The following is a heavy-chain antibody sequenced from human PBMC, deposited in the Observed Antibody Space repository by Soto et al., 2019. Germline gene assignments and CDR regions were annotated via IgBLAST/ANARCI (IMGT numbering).Heavy chain of an antibody. CDR3: AKDYGLDRAYYFDY. V-gene: IGHV3-23*01. J-gene: IGHJ4*02. Sequence: GSLRLACAASVFTFSSYAMSWVRQAPGKGLEWVSAISYSGGSTYYADSVKGRFTISRDNSKNTLYLQMNSLRAEDTAVYYCAKDYGLDRAYYFDYWGQGTLVTVS. CDR2: ISYSGGST. CDR1: VFTFSSYA. D-gene: IGHD3-10*01.